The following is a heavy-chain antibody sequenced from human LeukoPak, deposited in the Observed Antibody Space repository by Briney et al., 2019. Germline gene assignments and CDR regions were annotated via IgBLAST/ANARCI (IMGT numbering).Heavy chain of an antibody. V-gene: IGHV3-74*01. CDR3: ARGTAGYHSSYFDY. J-gene: IGHJ4*02. CDR2: INSDGSAT. Sequence: TGGSLRLSCAAPGFTFGSPWMHWVRQAPGKGLVWVSRINSDGSATAYADSVKGRFTISRDNAENTLYLQMNSLRAEDTAVYYCARGTAGYHSSYFDYWGQGTLVTVSS. CDR1: GFTFGSPW. D-gene: IGHD3-16*02.